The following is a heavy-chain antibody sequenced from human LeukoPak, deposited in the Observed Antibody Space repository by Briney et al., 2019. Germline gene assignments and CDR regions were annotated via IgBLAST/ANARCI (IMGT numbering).Heavy chain of an antibody. D-gene: IGHD5-18*01. Sequence: SETLSLTCAVYGGSFSGYYWSWIRQPPGKGLEWIGEINHSGSTNYNPPLKSRVTISVDTSKNQFSLKLSSVTAADTAVYYCASARGALWSQFYYYYYYMDVWGKGTTVTVSS. V-gene: IGHV4-34*01. CDR3: ASARGALWSQFYYYYYYMDV. J-gene: IGHJ6*03. CDR2: INHSGST. CDR1: GGSFSGYY.